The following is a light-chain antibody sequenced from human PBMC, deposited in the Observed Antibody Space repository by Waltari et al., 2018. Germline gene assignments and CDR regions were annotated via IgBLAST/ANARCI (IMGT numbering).Light chain of an antibody. Sequence: DIQMTQSPSSLSASVEERVTLTCRASQKISSYLNWYQQKPGTAPRLLIYDASRLQSGVPSRFSGSGSGTDFTLTISSLQPEDFGTYYCQQTYTTPRTFGQGTKVETK. CDR3: QQTYTTPRT. CDR1: QKISSY. V-gene: IGKV1-39*01. CDR2: DAS. J-gene: IGKJ1*01.